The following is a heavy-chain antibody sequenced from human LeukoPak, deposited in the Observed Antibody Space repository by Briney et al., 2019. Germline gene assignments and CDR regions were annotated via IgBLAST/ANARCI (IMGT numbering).Heavy chain of an antibody. V-gene: IGHV1-2*06. Sequence: GASVKVSCKPSGYTFSSYGISWVRQAPGQGLEWMGRINPNSGDTNYAQKFQGRVTMTRDTSISTAYMELSRLTSDDTAVYYCARDYCSSTSCLFDYWGQGTLVTVSS. J-gene: IGHJ4*02. D-gene: IGHD2-2*01. CDR2: INPNSGDT. CDR3: ARDYCSSTSCLFDY. CDR1: GYTFSSYG.